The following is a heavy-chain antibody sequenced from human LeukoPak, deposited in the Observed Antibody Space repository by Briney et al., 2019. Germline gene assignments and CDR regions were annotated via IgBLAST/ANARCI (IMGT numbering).Heavy chain of an antibody. Sequence: PGRSLRLSCAASGFTFSSYAMHWVRQAPGKGLEWVAVISYDGSNKYYADSVKGRFTISRDNSKNTLYLQMNSLRAEDTAVYYCASNMDYGVGWGQGTLVTVSS. J-gene: IGHJ4*02. CDR3: ASNMDYGVG. CDR2: ISYDGSNK. V-gene: IGHV3-30-3*02. D-gene: IGHD4-17*01. CDR1: GFTFSSYA.